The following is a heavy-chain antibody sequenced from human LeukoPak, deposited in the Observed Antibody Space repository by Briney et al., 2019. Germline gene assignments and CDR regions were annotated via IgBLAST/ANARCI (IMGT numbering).Heavy chain of an antibody. Sequence: GGSLRLSCAASGLTLNSYEMNWVRQAPGKGLEWVSYISSGGSTLYYADSVKGRFTISRDNVKNSLYLRMSSLSAEDTGVYYCARVKGSGWYEVDYWGQGTLVTVS. CDR1: GLTLNSYE. CDR3: ARVKGSGWYEVDY. J-gene: IGHJ4*02. CDR2: ISSGGSTL. V-gene: IGHV3-48*03. D-gene: IGHD6-19*01.